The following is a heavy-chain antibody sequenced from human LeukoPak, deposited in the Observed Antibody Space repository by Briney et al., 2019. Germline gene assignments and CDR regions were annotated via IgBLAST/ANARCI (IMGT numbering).Heavy chain of an antibody. Sequence: HEASVKVSCKASGYTFTSYGISWVRQAPGQGLEWMGWISAYNGNTNYAQKLQGRVTMTTDTSTSTAYMELRSLRSDDTAVYYCARGNWNYAPRNGGFDYWGQGTLVTVSS. CDR1: GYTFTSYG. CDR2: ISAYNGNT. D-gene: IGHD1-7*01. V-gene: IGHV1-18*01. J-gene: IGHJ4*02. CDR3: ARGNWNYAPRNGGFDY.